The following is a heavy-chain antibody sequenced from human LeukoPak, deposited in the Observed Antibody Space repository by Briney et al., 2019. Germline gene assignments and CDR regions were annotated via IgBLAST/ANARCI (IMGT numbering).Heavy chain of an antibody. CDR3: AREGTSGTHLYWFDP. D-gene: IGHD1-1*01. Sequence: SETLSLTFTVSGGSISSYYWSWIRQPPGKGLEWIGHIYGSGSTNYNPSLKSRVTLSVDTSKNQFSLKLSSVTAADTAVYYCAREGTSGTHLYWFDPWGQGTTVTVSS. CDR2: IYGSGST. J-gene: IGHJ5*02. CDR1: GGSISSYY. V-gene: IGHV4-59*01.